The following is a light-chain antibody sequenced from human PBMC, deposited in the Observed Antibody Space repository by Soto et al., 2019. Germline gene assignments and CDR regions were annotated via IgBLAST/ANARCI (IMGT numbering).Light chain of an antibody. CDR3: QQYYSTPIT. CDR1: QSVLYISNNKNY. Sequence: DIVLTLSPDSLAVSLGERATINCKSSQSVLYISNNKNYLAWYQQKPGQPPKLLIYWASTRESGVPDRFSGSGSGTDFTLTISSLQAEDVAVYYCQQYYSTPITFGQGTRLEIK. V-gene: IGKV4-1*01. J-gene: IGKJ5*01. CDR2: WAS.